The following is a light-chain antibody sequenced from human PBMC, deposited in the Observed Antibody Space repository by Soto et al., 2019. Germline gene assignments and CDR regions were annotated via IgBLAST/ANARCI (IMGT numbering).Light chain of an antibody. CDR1: NIGSKS. V-gene: IGLV3-21*04. CDR3: QVWDSSSAHVV. CDR2: SDP. J-gene: IGLJ2*01. Sequence: SYELTQPPSVSVAPGKTARISCGGTNIGSKSVHWYQRKPGQAPVLVIYSDPDLPSVSPERFSGSNSGNTATLTISRVEAGDEADYYCQVWDSSSAHVVFGGGTKRTV.